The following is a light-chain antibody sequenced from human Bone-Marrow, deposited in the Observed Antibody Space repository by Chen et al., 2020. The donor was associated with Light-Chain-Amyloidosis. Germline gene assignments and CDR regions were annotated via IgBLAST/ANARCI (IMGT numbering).Light chain of an antibody. J-gene: IGLJ3*02. Sequence: SYVLTQPSSVSVAPGQTATIAWGGNNIGSTSVHWYQQTPGQAPLLVVYDDSDRPSGIPERLSGTNSWNTATLTISRGEAGDEADYYCQVWDRSSDRPVFGGGTKLTVL. V-gene: IGLV3-21*02. CDR3: QVWDRSSDRPV. CDR1: NIGSTS. CDR2: DDS.